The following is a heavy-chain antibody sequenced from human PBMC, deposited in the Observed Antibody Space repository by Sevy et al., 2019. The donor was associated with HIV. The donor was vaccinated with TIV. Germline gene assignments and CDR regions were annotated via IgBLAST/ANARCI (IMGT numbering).Heavy chain of an antibody. CDR1: GGTFSSYA. J-gene: IGHJ4*02. Sequence: ASVKVSCKASGGTFSSYAISWVRQAPGQGLEWMGGMTPIFGTANYAQKFQGRVTITADESTSTAYMELSSLRSEDTAVYYCASSGRGYSYGYGNLFDYWGQGTLVTVSS. D-gene: IGHD5-18*01. CDR2: MTPIFGTA. CDR3: ASSGRGYSYGYGNLFDY. V-gene: IGHV1-69*13.